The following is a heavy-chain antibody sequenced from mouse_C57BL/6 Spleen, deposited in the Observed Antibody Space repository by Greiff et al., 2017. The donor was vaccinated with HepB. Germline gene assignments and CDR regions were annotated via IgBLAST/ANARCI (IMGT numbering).Heavy chain of an antibody. CDR2: ISYDGSN. Sequence: EVQLQESGPGLVKPSQSLSLTCSVPGYSITSGYYWNWIRQFPGNKLEWMGYISYDGSNNYNPSLKNRISITRDTSKNQFFLKLNSVTTEDTATYYCARVVSNFWYFDVWGTGTTVTVSS. V-gene: IGHV3-6*01. CDR1: GYSITSGYY. D-gene: IGHD2-5*01. CDR3: ARVVSNFWYFDV. J-gene: IGHJ1*03.